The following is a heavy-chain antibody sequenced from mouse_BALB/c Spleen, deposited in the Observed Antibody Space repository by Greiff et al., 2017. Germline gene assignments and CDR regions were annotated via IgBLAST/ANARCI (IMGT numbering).Heavy chain of an antibody. V-gene: IGHV5-17*02. CDR1: GFTFSSFG. D-gene: IGHD2-12*01. CDR3: ERSGRTTGVWYFDV. J-gene: IGHJ1*01. Sequence: DVMLVESGGGLVQPGGSRKLSCAASGFTFSSFGMHWVRQAPEKGLEWVAYISSGSSTIYYADTVKGRYTITRGNPNNTLFLQLTSLRSEDTAMYDCERSGRTTGVWYFDVWGAGTTVTVSS. CDR2: ISSGSSTI.